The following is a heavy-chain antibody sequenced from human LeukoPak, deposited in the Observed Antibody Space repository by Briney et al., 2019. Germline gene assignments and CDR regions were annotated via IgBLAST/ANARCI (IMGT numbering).Heavy chain of an antibody. J-gene: IGHJ4*02. CDR2: SSAYNGNT. Sequence: ASVKVSCKASGYTFTSYGISWVRQAPGQGLEWMGWSSAYNGNTNYAQKLQGRVTMTTDTSTSTAYMELRSLRSDDTAVYYCARDGTYYYGSGSYYPLDYWGQGTLVTVSS. D-gene: IGHD3-10*01. CDR1: GYTFTSYG. CDR3: ARDGTYYYGSGSYYPLDY. V-gene: IGHV1-18*01.